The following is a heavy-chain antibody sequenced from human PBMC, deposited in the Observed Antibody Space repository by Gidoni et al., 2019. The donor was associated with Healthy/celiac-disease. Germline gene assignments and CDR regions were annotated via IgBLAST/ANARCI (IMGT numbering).Heavy chain of an antibody. V-gene: IGHV2-26*01. Sequence: QVTLKASGPGLVKPTETLTLTCTVPGFSLSNARMGVRLISQPPGKALEWLAHIFSNDEKSYSTSLKSRLTISKDTSKSQVVLTMTNMDPVDTATYYCARIAHDSSVYYLVYFDYWGQGTLVTVSS. D-gene: IGHD3-22*01. CDR3: ARIAHDSSVYYLVYFDY. J-gene: IGHJ4*02. CDR2: IFSNDEK. CDR1: GFSLSNARMG.